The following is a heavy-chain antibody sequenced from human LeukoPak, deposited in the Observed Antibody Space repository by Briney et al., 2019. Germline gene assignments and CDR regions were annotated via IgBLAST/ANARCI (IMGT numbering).Heavy chain of an antibody. D-gene: IGHD3-22*01. CDR1: GFTFSSYS. CDR2: ISSSSSTI. CDR3: ARDLGSSGYAEDY. J-gene: IGHJ4*02. V-gene: IGHV3-48*01. Sequence: PGGSLRLSCAASGFTFSSYSMNWVRQAPGKGLEWVSYISSSSSTIKYADSVKGRFTISRDNAKNSLYLQMNSLRAEDTAVYYCARDLGSSGYAEDYWGQGTLVTVSS.